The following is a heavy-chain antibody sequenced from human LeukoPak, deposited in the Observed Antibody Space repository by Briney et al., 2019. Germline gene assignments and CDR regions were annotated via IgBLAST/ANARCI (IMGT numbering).Heavy chain of an antibody. CDR3: AKTTIANPHFDY. D-gene: IGHD3-22*01. J-gene: IGHJ4*02. V-gene: IGHV3-23*01. Sequence: GGSLRLSCAASGFTFSSYAMSWVRQAPGKGLEWVSTLTGSGASTYYADSVKGRFTISRDNSKNTLYLQMNSLRAEDTAVYYCAKTTIANPHFDYWGQGTLVTVSS. CDR2: LTGSGAST. CDR1: GFTFSSYA.